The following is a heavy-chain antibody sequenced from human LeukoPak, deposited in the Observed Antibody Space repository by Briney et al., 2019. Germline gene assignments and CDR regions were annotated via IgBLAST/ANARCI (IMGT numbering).Heavy chain of an antibody. D-gene: IGHD6-6*01. Sequence: PGESLRLSCAASGFTFDNYWMHWVRQAPGKGLEWVANIKQDDSEKYYVDSVRGRFTISRDNAKNSLYLQMNSLKVEDTAVYYCARGSSFGSYWGQGTLVTVSS. J-gene: IGHJ4*02. CDR3: ARGSSFGSY. V-gene: IGHV3-7*01. CDR1: GFTFDNYW. CDR2: IKQDDSEK.